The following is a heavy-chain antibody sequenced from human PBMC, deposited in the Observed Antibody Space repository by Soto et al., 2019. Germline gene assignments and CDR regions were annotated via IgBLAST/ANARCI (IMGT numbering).Heavy chain of an antibody. J-gene: IGHJ4*02. CDR1: GGSFNRHT. V-gene: IGHV1-69*01. CDR3: ARDSAAHGPVFDY. D-gene: IGHD6-13*01. CDR2: IIPIFGTA. Sequence: QVQLVQSGAEVRKPGSSVRVSCKASGGSFNRHTISWVRQAPGQGLEWMGGIIPIFGTANHAQKFQGRVTIIADESTSTVYMELRSLRSDDTAIYYCARDSAAHGPVFDYWGQGTLVTVSS.